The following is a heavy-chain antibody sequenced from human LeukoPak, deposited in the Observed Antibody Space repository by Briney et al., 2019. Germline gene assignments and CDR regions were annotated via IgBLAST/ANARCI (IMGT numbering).Heavy chain of an antibody. CDR3: ARSDDILTGYAFDV. CDR2: IYTSGST. Sequence: SETLSLTCTVSGGSISSGSYYWSWIRQPAGKGLEWIGRIYTSGSTNYNPSLKSRVTISVDTSKNQFSLKLRSVTAADTAVYYCARSDDILTGYAFDVWGQGTMVTVSS. J-gene: IGHJ3*01. V-gene: IGHV4-61*02. D-gene: IGHD3-9*01. CDR1: GGSISSGSYY.